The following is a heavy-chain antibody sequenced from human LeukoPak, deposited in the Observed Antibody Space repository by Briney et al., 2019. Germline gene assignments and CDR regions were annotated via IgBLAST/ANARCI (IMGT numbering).Heavy chain of an antibody. D-gene: IGHD3-16*01. CDR3: ARGYGYVWGRDGY. J-gene: IGHJ4*02. Sequence: SEILSLTCAVYGDFTSGYYLSWIRQPPGKGLEWMGEISHSGSTNYSPSLESRVTMSVDAPKNQISLKLNSLTAADTAVYYCARGYGYVWGRDGYWSQGTLVTVSS. CDR2: ISHSGST. V-gene: IGHV4-34*01. CDR1: GDFTSGYY.